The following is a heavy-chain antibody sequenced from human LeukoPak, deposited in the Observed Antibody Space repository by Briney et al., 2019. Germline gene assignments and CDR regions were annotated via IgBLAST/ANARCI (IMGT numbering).Heavy chain of an antibody. CDR1: GGSINIIGYF. J-gene: IGHJ4*02. Sequence: SETLSLTCSVSGGSINIIGYFWSWVRQPPGEGLEWIGSIYYAGSTYYNPSLKSRVTVSKDTSRNQFALRLSSVTAADTAVYYCARQIGSSGPDCWGQGTLVTVSS. D-gene: IGHD6-19*01. CDR2: IYYAGST. V-gene: IGHV4-39*01. CDR3: ARQIGSSGPDC.